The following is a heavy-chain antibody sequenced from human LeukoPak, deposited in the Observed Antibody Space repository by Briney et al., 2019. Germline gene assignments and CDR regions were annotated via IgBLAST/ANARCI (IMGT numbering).Heavy chain of an antibody. CDR1: GFTFSTFT. J-gene: IGHJ6*02. CDR2: ISSPSTFI. D-gene: IGHD3/OR15-3a*01. V-gene: IGHV3-21*01. CDR3: ARWTTSYYGLDV. Sequence: GGSLRLSCVASGFTFSTFTINWVRQAPGKGLEWVSSISSPSTFIYYADSVKGRFTISIDNTKSSLYLQMNSLRVEDTAVYYCARWTTSYYGLDVWGQGTTVTVSS.